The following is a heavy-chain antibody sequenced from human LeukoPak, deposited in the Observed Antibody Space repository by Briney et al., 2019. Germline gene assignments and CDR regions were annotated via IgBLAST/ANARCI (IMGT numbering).Heavy chain of an antibody. V-gene: IGHV4-59*11. CDR2: IYYSGGT. D-gene: IGHD3-3*01. Sequence: SETLSLACTASVGSISSHYWSWIREPPGKGLGWVWYIYYSGGTNYNPLLKSRVTISVDTSKNQFSLKLSSVTAADTAVYYCARDTFWDFWSGARRYYYYYMDVWGKGTTVTVSS. CDR1: VGSISSHY. J-gene: IGHJ6*03. CDR3: ARDTFWDFWSGARRYYYYYMDV.